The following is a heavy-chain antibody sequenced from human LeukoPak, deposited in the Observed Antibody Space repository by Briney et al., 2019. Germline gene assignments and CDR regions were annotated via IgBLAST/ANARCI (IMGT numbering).Heavy chain of an antibody. Sequence: SEILSLTCAVHGGSFSGYYWSWIRQPPGKGLEWIGEINHSGSTNYNPSLKSRVTISVDTSKNQFSLKLSSVTAADTAVYYCARRRAYYYDSNWLDPWGQGTLVTVSS. CDR1: GGSFSGYY. CDR2: INHSGST. V-gene: IGHV4-34*01. CDR3: ARRRAYYYDSNWLDP. D-gene: IGHD3-22*01. J-gene: IGHJ5*02.